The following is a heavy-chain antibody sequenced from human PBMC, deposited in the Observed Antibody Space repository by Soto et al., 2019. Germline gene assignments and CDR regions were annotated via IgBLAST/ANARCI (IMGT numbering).Heavy chain of an antibody. V-gene: IGHV1-18*01. J-gene: IGHJ4*02. CDR1: GYAFISFG. Sequence: QVQLVQSGAEVKNPGASVKVSCKSSGYAFISFGISWVRQAPGQGLEWMGWISHYNGNTNYAQKLQGRVTMTTDTSTNTAYWEVRSLSSDDTAVYYCARVNTGSSYKFDHWGQGTLVTVPS. D-gene: IGHD6-6*01. CDR3: ARVNTGSSYKFDH. CDR2: ISHYNGNT.